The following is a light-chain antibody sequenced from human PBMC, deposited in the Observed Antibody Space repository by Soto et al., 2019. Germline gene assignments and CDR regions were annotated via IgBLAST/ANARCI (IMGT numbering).Light chain of an antibody. J-gene: IGKJ2*01. Sequence: DIEMTQSPCTLSSSVGDRATITCRPNQSVCNWLVWYQQKPGEAPKLLIYKASSLTSGVPSRFSGSASGTEFTLTISCLEPDDFAIYYCQQYNSYPVTFGQGTKLEIK. CDR1: QSVCNW. V-gene: IGKV1-5*03. CDR3: QQYNSYPVT. CDR2: KAS.